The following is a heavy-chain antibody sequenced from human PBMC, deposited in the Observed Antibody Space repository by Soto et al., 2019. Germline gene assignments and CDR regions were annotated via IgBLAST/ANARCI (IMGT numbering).Heavy chain of an antibody. CDR1: GFTFSSYA. V-gene: IGHV3-64*01. J-gene: IGHJ3*02. CDR3: ARYCSSTSCYAGSRSAFDI. Sequence: GGSLRLSCAASGFTFSSYAMHWVRQAPGKGLEYVSAISSNGGSTYYANSVKGRFTISRDNSKNTLYLQMGSLRAEDMAVYYCARYCSSTSCYAGSRSAFDIWGQGTMVIVSS. CDR2: ISSNGGST. D-gene: IGHD2-2*01.